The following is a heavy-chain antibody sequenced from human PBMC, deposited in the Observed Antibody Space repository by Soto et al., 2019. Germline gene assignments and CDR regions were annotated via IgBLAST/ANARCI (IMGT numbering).Heavy chain of an antibody. D-gene: IGHD2-2*01. V-gene: IGHV4-39*01. J-gene: IGHJ5*02. CDR3: ARGSWVVPAARAICNWFDP. Sequence: SETLSLTCTVSGGSISSSSYYWGWIRQPPGKGLEWIGSIYYSGGTYYNPSLKSRVTISVDTSKNQFSLKLSSVTAADTAVYYCARGSWVVPAARAICNWFDPWGQGTLVTVSS. CDR1: GGSISSSSYY. CDR2: IYYSGGT.